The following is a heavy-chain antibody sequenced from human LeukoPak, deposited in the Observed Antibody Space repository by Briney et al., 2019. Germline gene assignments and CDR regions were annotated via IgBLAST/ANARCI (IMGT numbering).Heavy chain of an antibody. CDR2: IYHSGST. D-gene: IGHD5/OR15-5a*01. Sequence: PSETLSLTCAVSGYSISSGYYWGWIRQPPGKGLEWIGSIYHSGSTYYNPSLKSRVTMSVDTSKNQFSLKLSSVTAADTAVYYCARLTIRSVNSNYWGQGTLVTVSS. CDR1: GYSISSGYY. CDR3: ARLTIRSVNSNY. J-gene: IGHJ4*02. V-gene: IGHV4-38-2*01.